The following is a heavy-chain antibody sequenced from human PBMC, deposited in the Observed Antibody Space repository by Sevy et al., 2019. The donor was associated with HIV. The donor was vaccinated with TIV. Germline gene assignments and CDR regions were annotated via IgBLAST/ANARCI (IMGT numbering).Heavy chain of an antibody. CDR3: AAMGNDYGDYQGGAFDI. CDR1: GGSISSSSYY. D-gene: IGHD4-17*01. Sequence: SETLSLTCTVSGGSISSSSYYWGWIRQPPGKGLEWIGSIYYSGSTYDNPSLKSAVTISVDTSKNQFSLKLGSVAAADTAVYYCAAMGNDYGDYQGGAFDIWGQGTMVTVSS. CDR2: IYYSGST. V-gene: IGHV4-39*01. J-gene: IGHJ3*02.